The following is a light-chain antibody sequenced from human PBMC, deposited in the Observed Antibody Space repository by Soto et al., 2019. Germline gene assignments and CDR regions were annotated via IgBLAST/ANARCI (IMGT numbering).Light chain of an antibody. CDR2: GAS. Sequence: EIVFTQSPGTLSVSPGDGATLSCRASQTVGKNYLAWYQQRPGQAPRLLIHGASSRATGIPDRFSGSGSGTEFTLTIGRXEPEDFAVYYCQQYDSSPRTFGQGTKVDTK. CDR3: QQYDSSPRT. V-gene: IGKV3-20*01. J-gene: IGKJ1*01. CDR1: QTVGKNY.